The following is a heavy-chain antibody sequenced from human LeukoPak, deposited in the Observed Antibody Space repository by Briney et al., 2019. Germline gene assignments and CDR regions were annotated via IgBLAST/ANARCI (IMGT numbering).Heavy chain of an antibody. CDR2: INHSGST. Sequence: SETLSLTCAVYGGSFSGYYWSWIRQPPGKGLEWIGEINHSGSTNYNPSLKSRVTISVDTSKNQFSLKLSSVTAADTAVYYYAKRISPVAGYFDYWGQGTLVTVSS. J-gene: IGHJ4*02. CDR3: AKRISPVAGYFDY. D-gene: IGHD6-19*01. V-gene: IGHV4-34*01. CDR1: GGSFSGYY.